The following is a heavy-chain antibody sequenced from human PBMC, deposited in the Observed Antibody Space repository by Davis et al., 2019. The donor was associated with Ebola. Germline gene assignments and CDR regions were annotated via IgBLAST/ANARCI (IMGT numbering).Heavy chain of an antibody. Sequence: GGSLRLSCAASGFTFNQYAMTWVRQAPGKGLEWVSTISKSGRDTNYADSVKGRLSVSRDNSKNTLYLQMNGLRVEDTAIYYCAKDTSNIWFDMWGQGTNVTVSS. CDR2: ISKSGRDT. CDR1: GFTFNQYA. D-gene: IGHD2-2*01. J-gene: IGHJ3*02. CDR3: AKDTSNIWFDM. V-gene: IGHV3-23*01.